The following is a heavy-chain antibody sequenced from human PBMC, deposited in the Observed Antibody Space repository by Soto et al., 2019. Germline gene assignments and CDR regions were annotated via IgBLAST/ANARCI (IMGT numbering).Heavy chain of an antibody. CDR2: MSGSSSTT. J-gene: IGHJ4*02. D-gene: IGHD1-7*01. CDR3: AKNQERELPRVIDF. Sequence: PGGSLRLSCATSGLTYINYAMSWGRQAPGGGLEWVSSMSGSSSTTYYADSVRGRFTISRDRSKNTLYLQMSSLRAEDTALYYCAKNQERELPRVIDFWGQGTLVTVSS. CDR1: GLTYINYA. V-gene: IGHV3-23*01.